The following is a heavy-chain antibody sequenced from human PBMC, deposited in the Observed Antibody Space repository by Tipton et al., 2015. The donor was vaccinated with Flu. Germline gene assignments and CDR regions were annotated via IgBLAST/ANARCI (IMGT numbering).Heavy chain of an antibody. CDR1: GGSFSGYY. J-gene: IGHJ4*02. CDR2: INHSGST. V-gene: IGHV4-34*01. D-gene: IGHD6-6*01. CDR3: ARGSIAASRYFDY. Sequence: TLSLTCAVYGGSFSGYYWSWIRQPPGKGLEWIGEINHSGSTNYNPSLKSRVTISVDTPKNQFSLKLSSVTAADTAVYYCARGSIAASRYFDYWGQGALVTVSS.